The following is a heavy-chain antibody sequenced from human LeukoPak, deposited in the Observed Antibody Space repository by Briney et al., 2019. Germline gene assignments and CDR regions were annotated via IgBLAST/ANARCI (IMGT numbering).Heavy chain of an antibody. CDR2: INSDGRNT. Sequence: PGESLRLSCAPSQFSLGSFVMSWVRQAPGKGLVWVSRINSDGRNTSYADSVKGRFTISRDNAKNTLYLQMNSLRAEDTAVYFCARGGSITAAPDYWGQGTLVTVSS. CDR1: QFSLGSFV. J-gene: IGHJ4*02. V-gene: IGHV3-74*01. CDR3: ARGGSITAAPDY. D-gene: IGHD6-25*01.